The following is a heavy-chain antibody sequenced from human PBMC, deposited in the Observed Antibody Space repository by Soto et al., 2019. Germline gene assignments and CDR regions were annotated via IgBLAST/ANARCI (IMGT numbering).Heavy chain of an antibody. CDR1: GYIFTNYW. J-gene: IGHJ3*02. CDR3: ARRGVDDDAFDI. CDR2: IYPGDSDI. V-gene: IGHV5-51*01. Sequence: GESLKISWQGSGYIFTNYWIGWVRQMPGKGLEWLGIIYPGDSDIRYSPSFQGQVTMSADKSINTAYLQWSSLEASDTAMYYCARRGVDDDAFDIWGQGTMVTVSS. D-gene: IGHD1-26*01.